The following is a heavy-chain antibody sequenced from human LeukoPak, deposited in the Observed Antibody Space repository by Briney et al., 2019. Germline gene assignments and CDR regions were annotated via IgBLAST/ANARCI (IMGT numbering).Heavy chain of an antibody. J-gene: IGHJ6*03. CDR2: MNTNSVNT. CDR1: GYTFTSYD. CDR3: ARGPRRYCSGGSCLSYYMDV. V-gene: IGHV1-8*01. D-gene: IGHD2-15*01. Sequence: SSLKVSCKASGYTFTSYDINWVRQATGQGLEWMGWMNTNSVNTGYAQKFQGRVTRTRNTSISTAYMELGSLRSEDTAVYYCARGPRRYCSGGSCLSYYMDVWGKGTTVTVSS.